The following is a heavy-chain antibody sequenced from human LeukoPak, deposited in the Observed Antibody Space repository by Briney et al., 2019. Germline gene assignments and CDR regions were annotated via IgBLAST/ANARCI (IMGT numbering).Heavy chain of an antibody. CDR2: IIPIFGTA. J-gene: IGHJ5*02. D-gene: IGHD3-9*01. CDR1: GGTFSSYA. Sequence: SVKVSCKASGGTFSSYAISWVRQAPGQGLEWMGGIIPIFGTANYAQKFQGRVTITADESTSTAYMELSSLRSEDTAVYYCARDGALRTYYDILTGLNWFDPWGQGTLVTVSS. V-gene: IGHV1-69*13. CDR3: ARDGALRTYYDILTGLNWFDP.